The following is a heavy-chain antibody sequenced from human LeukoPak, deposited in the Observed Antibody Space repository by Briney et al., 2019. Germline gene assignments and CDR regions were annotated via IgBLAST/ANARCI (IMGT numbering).Heavy chain of an antibody. D-gene: IGHD2-2*01. J-gene: IGHJ5*02. CDR2: ISSSSSYI. V-gene: IGHV3-21*01. CDR3: AREGTYQLLLSTPGWFDP. CDR1: GFTFSSYS. Sequence: GGSLRLSCAASGFTFSSYSMNWVRQAPGKGLEWVSSISSSSSYIYYADSVKGRFTISRDNAKNSLYLQMNSLRAEDTAVYYCAREGTYQLLLSTPGWFDPWGQGTLVTVSS.